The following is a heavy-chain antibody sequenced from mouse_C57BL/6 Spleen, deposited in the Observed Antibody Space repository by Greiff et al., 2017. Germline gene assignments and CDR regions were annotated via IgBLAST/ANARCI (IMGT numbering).Heavy chain of an antibody. V-gene: IGHV14-1*01. D-gene: IGHD2-5*01. CDR3: TRSYYSSLRGGYYYAMDY. CDR2: IDPEDGDT. J-gene: IGHJ4*01. CDR1: GFNIKDYY. Sequence: EVQLQQSGAELVRPGASVKLSCTASGFNIKDYYMHWVKQRPEQGLEWIGRIDPEDGDTEYAPKFQGKATMTADTSSNTAYLQLSSLTSEDTAVYYCTRSYYSSLRGGYYYAMDYWGQGTSVTVSS.